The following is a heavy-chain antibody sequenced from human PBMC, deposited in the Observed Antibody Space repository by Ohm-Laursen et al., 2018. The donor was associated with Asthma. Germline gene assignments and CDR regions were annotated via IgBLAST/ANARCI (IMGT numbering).Heavy chain of an antibody. Sequence: SQTLSLTCTVSGGSISSGGYYWSWIRQHPGKGLEWIGYIYYSGSTYYNPSLKSRVTISVDTSKNQFSLKLSSVTAADTAVYYCATDRITMVRGVITNGYFDYWGQGTLVTVSS. CDR2: IYYSGST. CDR1: GGSISSGGYY. D-gene: IGHD3-10*01. V-gene: IGHV4-31*03. J-gene: IGHJ4*02. CDR3: ATDRITMVRGVITNGYFDY.